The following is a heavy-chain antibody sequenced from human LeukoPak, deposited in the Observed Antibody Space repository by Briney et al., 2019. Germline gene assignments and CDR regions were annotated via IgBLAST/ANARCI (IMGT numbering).Heavy chain of an antibody. CDR3: ARGDGYNDAEYLQH. CDR2: ISGSGGST. D-gene: IGHD5-24*01. J-gene: IGHJ1*01. CDR1: GFTFSTYV. V-gene: IGHV3-23*01. Sequence: GGSLRLSCAASGFTFSTYVMNWVRQPPGRGLEWVSSISGSGGSTFYVDSVKGRFTISRDNSKKTLYLQMNSLRVGDTAVYYCARGDGYNDAEYLQHWGQGTLVTVS.